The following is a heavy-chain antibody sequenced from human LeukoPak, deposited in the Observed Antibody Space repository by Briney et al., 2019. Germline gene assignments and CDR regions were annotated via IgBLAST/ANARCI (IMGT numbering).Heavy chain of an antibody. CDR1: GYTFTGYY. CDR3: ARDVSAGGTNWFDP. J-gene: IGHJ5*02. CDR2: INPNSGGP. V-gene: IGHV1-2*02. D-gene: IGHD3-16*01. Sequence: ASVKVPCKASGYTFTGYYIHWVRQAPGQGLEWMGWINPNSGGPNYAQKFQGRVTMTRDTSISTAYMEMSRLRSDDTAVYYCARDVSAGGTNWFDPWGQGTLVTVSS.